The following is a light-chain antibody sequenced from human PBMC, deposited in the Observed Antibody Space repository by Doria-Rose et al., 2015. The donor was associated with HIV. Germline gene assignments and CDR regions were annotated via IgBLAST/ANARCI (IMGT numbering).Light chain of an antibody. Sequence: QKVTISCSGSNSNIGSNYVSWYQQFPGTAPKLLIYDNNKRPSGIPDRFSGSKSGTSATLGITGLQTGDEADYYCGTWDNSLNGWVFGGGTKLTVL. CDR2: DNN. J-gene: IGLJ3*02. CDR3: GTWDNSLNGWV. V-gene: IGLV1-51*01. CDR1: NSNIGSNY.